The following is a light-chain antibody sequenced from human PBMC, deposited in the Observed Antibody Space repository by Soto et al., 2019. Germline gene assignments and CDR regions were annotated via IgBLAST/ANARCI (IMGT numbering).Light chain of an antibody. V-gene: IGKV3-20*01. CDR3: QQYCCSPPYT. CDR2: STT. Sequence: EIVLTQSPDTLSLSRGERATLSCRASQRVSSSSLAWYQQKPGQAPRLLIYSTTYRAAGVPDRFSGSGSGTDFTLTIARLEPEDFAVYYLQQYCCSPPYTFGQGTKLEI. CDR1: QRVSSSS. J-gene: IGKJ2*01.